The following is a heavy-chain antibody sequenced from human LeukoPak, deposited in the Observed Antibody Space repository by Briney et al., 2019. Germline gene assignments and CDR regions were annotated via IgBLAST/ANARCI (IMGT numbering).Heavy chain of an antibody. CDR2: IKEDGSEK. J-gene: IGHJ4*02. V-gene: IGHV3-7*01. CDR3: ARSRTAYYNVYAAF. CDR1: GFTFSSYW. D-gene: IGHD1-26*01. Sequence: GGSLRLSCVASGFTFSSYWMSWFRQAPGKGLEWVANIKEDGSEKYYADYVKGRFTISRDNAKNSLSLQMSSLRDEDTAVFYCARSRTAYYNVYAAFWGQGTLVTVSS.